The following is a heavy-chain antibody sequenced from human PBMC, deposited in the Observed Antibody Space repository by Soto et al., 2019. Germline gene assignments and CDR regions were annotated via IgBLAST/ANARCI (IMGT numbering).Heavy chain of an antibody. D-gene: IGHD3-10*01. CDR2: IYYSWSA. J-gene: IGHJ4*02. Sequence: SETLSLTCTVSGGSISSGDSYWTWIRQHPGTGLEWIGYIYYSWSAYYNPSLKSRVTISVDTSRSQFSLKLSSVTAAETAVYYCLRKFYYGSGTSDYCGQGNLVPVSS. CDR3: LRKFYYGSGTSDY. CDR1: GGSISSGDSY. V-gene: IGHV4-31*03.